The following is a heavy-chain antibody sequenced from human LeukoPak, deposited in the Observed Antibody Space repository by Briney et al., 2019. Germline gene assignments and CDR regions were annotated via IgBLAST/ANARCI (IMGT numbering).Heavy chain of an antibody. D-gene: IGHD3-22*01. Sequence: GGSLRLSCVASGFSFSSYAMTWVRQAPGKGLEWVSAISGSGGSTYYADSVKGRFTISRDNSKNTLYLQMNSLRAEDTAVYYCAKDPDYYDSSGIDYWGQGTLVTVSS. V-gene: IGHV3-23*01. CDR2: ISGSGGST. J-gene: IGHJ4*02. CDR1: GFSFSSYA. CDR3: AKDPDYYDSSGIDY.